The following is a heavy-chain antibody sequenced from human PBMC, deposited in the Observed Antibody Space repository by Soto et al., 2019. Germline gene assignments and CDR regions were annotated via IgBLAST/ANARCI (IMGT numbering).Heavy chain of an antibody. D-gene: IGHD3-22*01. V-gene: IGHV1-18*01. CDR2: IGAYNGNT. Sequence: ASVKVSCKASGYTFTSYGISWVRQAPGQGLEWMGWIGAYNGNTNYAQKLQGRVTMTTDTSTSTAYMELRSLRSDDTAVYYCAREPKTYYYDSSGYRPLQHWGQGTLVTVSS. CDR3: AREPKTYYYDSSGYRPLQH. J-gene: IGHJ1*01. CDR1: GYTFTSYG.